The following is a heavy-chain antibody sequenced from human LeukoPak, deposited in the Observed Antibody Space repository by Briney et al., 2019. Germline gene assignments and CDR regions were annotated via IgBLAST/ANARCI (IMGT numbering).Heavy chain of an antibody. D-gene: IGHD1-20*01. V-gene: IGHV3-48*02. CDR3: ARVNWNDVGSFDY. Sequence: PGGSLRLSCAASGFTFNSYAMNWVRQAPGKGLEWLSYISSSSSPIYYADSVKGRFTISRDNAKNSLYLQMNSLRDEDTGVYYCARVNWNDVGSFDYWGQGTLVTVSS. CDR2: ISSSSSPI. CDR1: GFTFNSYA. J-gene: IGHJ4*02.